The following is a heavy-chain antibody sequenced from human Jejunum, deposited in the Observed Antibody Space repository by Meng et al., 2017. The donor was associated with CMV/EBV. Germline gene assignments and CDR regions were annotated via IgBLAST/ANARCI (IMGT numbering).Heavy chain of an antibody. V-gene: IGHV1-8*01. CDR1: GYTFTNYD. CDR3: ARNGIFFDY. J-gene: IGHJ4*02. D-gene: IGHD1-14*01. Sequence: QVQLVQSGAEVKKPGASVKVSCKASGYTFTNYDINWVRQAAGQGLEWMGWTNPRSANTGSAQKFQGRLTMTMNTSIGTAYMELSSLRSEDTAVYYCARNGIFFDYWGQGALVTVSS. CDR2: TNPRSANT.